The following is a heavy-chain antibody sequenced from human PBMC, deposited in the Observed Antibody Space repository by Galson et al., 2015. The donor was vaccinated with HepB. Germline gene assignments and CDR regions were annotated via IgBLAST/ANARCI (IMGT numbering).Heavy chain of an antibody. CDR2: FDPEDGET. CDR1: GYTLTELS. CDR3: ATGFRRYFDWLQHFDY. D-gene: IGHD3-9*01. J-gene: IGHJ4*02. V-gene: IGHV1-24*01. Sequence: TVKVSCKVSGYTLTELSMHWVRQAPGKGLEWMGGFDPEDGETIYAQKFQGRVTMTEDTSTDTAYMELSSLRSEDTAVYYCATGFRRYFDWLQHFDYWGQGTLVTVSS.